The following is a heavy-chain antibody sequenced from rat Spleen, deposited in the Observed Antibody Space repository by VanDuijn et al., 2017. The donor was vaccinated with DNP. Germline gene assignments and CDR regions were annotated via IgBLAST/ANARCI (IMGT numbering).Heavy chain of an antibody. CDR2: ISYSGST. CDR3: ARWNNNYWSFDF. D-gene: IGHD1-10*01. Sequence: EVQLQESGPGLVKPSQSLSLTCSVTAYSITTNYWGWIRKFPGNKMEWVGHISYSGSTSYNPSLKSRISITRDTSKNQFFLHLSSVTTEDTATYFCARWNNNYWSFDFWGPGTMVTVSS. V-gene: IGHV3-1*01. CDR1: AYSITTNY. J-gene: IGHJ1*01.